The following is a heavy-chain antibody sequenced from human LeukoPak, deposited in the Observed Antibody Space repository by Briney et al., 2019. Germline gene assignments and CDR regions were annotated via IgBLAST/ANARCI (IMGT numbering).Heavy chain of an antibody. CDR3: AKRGAEVGATVAPGDY. D-gene: IGHD1-26*01. J-gene: IGHJ4*02. CDR1: GFTFSSYA. Sequence: GGSLRLSCAASGFTFSSYAMSWVRQAPGEGLEWVSAISDSGGSTYYADSVKGRFTISRDNSKNTLYLQMNSLRAEDTAVYYCAKRGAEVGATVAPGDYWGQGTLVTVSS. V-gene: IGHV3-23*01. CDR2: ISDSGGST.